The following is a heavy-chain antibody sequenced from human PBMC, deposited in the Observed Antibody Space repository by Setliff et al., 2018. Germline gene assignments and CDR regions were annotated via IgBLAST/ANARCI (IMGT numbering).Heavy chain of an antibody. CDR1: GGSISSHY. Sequence: SETLSLTCTVSGGSISSHYWSWIRQPPGKGLEWIGSIYYSGSTNYNPSLKSRVTISVDTSKNQFSLKLSSVTAADTAVYYCAGSTYYYGSGTYSASDYWGQGTLVTVSS. V-gene: IGHV4-59*11. CDR2: IYYSGST. D-gene: IGHD3-10*01. J-gene: IGHJ4*02. CDR3: AGSTYYYGSGTYSASDY.